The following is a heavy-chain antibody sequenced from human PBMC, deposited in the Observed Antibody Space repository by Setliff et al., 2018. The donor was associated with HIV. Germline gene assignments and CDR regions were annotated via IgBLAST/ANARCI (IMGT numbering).Heavy chain of an antibody. J-gene: IGHJ4*02. CDR1: GVSISAYF. Sequence: SETLSLTCAVSGVSISAYFWSWIRQSPEKGLEWIGYIDNSGNTNYSPSLKSRITISSDTSKNQFSLKLNSVTAADAALYYCARSTPSVGYISEHWGQGTLGPVSS. D-gene: IGHD5-12*01. CDR2: IDNSGNT. V-gene: IGHV4-59*01. CDR3: ARSTPSVGYISEH.